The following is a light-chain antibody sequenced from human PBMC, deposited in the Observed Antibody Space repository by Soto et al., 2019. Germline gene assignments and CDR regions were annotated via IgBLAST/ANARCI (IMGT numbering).Light chain of an antibody. CDR2: GAS. CDR1: QSINRSF. V-gene: IGKV3-20*01. J-gene: IGKJ1*01. CDR3: QQYNNWPPWT. Sequence: EIVLTQSPGTLSLSPGERATLSCRASQSINRSFLAWFQQKPGQAPRRLIYGASFRATGIPDRFSGSGSGTDFTLTITILEPDDFAVYYCQQYNNWPPWTFGQGTKVDIK.